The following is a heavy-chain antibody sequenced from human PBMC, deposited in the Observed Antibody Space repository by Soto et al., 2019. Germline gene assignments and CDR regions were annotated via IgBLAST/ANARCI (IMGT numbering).Heavy chain of an antibody. D-gene: IGHD1-26*01. CDR1: GGSISSSSYY. CDR2: IFYSGST. CDR3: ARLSGSYNDRYFDN. Sequence: SETLSLTCTVSGGSISSSSYYWGWIRQPPGKGLEWIGSIFYSGSTYYNPSLKSRLTISVDTSNNQFSLKVKSVTAADTAVYFCARLSGSYNDRYFDNWGQGTLVTVSS. J-gene: IGHJ4*02. V-gene: IGHV4-39*01.